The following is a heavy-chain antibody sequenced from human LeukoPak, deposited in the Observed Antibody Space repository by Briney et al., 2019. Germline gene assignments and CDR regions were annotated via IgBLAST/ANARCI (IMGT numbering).Heavy chain of an antibody. Sequence: ASVKVSCKASGYTFTSYEINWVRQATGQGLEWMGWMNPNSGETAYAQKFQGRITMTRSTSISTAYMELSSLRSEDTAVYYCARGLGTYDSSELTWPMISFWGQGTLVTVSS. CDR1: GYTFTSYE. CDR3: ARGLGTYDSSELTWPMISF. V-gene: IGHV1-8*01. D-gene: IGHD3-22*01. CDR2: MNPNSGET. J-gene: IGHJ4*02.